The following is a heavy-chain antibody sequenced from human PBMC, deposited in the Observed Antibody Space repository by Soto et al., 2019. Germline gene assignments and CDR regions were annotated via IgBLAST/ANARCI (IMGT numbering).Heavy chain of an antibody. CDR3: ARGFKYGGYFD. J-gene: IGHJ4*02. CDR1: GYTFTSYY. D-gene: IGHD5-12*01. CDR2: INPSGGST. V-gene: IGHV1-46*01. Sequence: QVQLVQSGAEVKKPGASVKVSCKASGYTFTSYYMHWVRQAPGQGLAWMGIINPSGGSTSYAQKFEGRVSMTSDTSTITVYMELSNLISEDTVVYYCARGFKYGGYFDWGQGTLVTVSS.